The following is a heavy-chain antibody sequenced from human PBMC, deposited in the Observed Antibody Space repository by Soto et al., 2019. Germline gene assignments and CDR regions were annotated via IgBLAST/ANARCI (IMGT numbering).Heavy chain of an antibody. Sequence: SETLSLTCAVSGGSISSGGYSWSWIRQPPGKGLEWIGYIYYTGSTNYNPSLKSRVTLSADTSKNQFSLKLSSVTAADTAMYYCARVDSSGSYFDSWGQGTLVTVSS. CDR2: IYYTGST. D-gene: IGHD3-22*01. J-gene: IGHJ4*02. CDR3: ARVDSSGSYFDS. V-gene: IGHV4-61*08. CDR1: GGSISSGGYS.